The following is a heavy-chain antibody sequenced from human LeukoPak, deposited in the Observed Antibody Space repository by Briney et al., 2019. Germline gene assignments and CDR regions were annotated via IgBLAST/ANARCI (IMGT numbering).Heavy chain of an antibody. CDR2: INHSGST. CDR3: ARGRREYYYDSSGYRFDP. Sequence: SETLSLTCAVYGGSFSGYYGSWIRQPPGKGLEWIGEINHSGSTNYNPSLKSRVTISVDTSKNQFSLKLSSVTAADTAVYYCARGRREYYYDSSGYRFDPWGQGTLVTVSS. V-gene: IGHV4-34*01. J-gene: IGHJ5*02. CDR1: GGSFSGYY. D-gene: IGHD3-22*01.